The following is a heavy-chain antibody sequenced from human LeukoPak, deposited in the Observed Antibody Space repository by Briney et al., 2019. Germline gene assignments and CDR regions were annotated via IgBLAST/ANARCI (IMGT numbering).Heavy chain of an antibody. Sequence: SETLSLTCTVSGGSISSYYWSWIRQPPGKGLEWIGYVYYSGSTNYNPSLKSRVTISVDTSKNQFSLKLSSVTAADTAVYYCARQVNYYDSSGYWYFDYWGQGTLVTVSS. CDR1: GGSISSYY. CDR3: ARQVNYYDSSGYWYFDY. V-gene: IGHV4-59*01. CDR2: VYYSGST. J-gene: IGHJ4*02. D-gene: IGHD3-22*01.